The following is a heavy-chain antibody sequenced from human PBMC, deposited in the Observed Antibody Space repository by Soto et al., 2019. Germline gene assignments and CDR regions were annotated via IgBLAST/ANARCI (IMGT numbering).Heavy chain of an antibody. V-gene: IGHV3-7*04. J-gene: IGHJ4*02. CDR1: GFTFSTYW. D-gene: IGHD3-10*01. Sequence: EVQLVESGGGLVQSGGSLRLSCAASGFTFSTYWMSWVRQAPGKGLEWVANIKQDGSEEYYVDSVKGRFTISRDNAKNSLYLQMNSLRGEDTAVYYCARTHGAYYAWDYWGQGTLVTVSS. CDR3: ARTHGAYYAWDY. CDR2: IKQDGSEE.